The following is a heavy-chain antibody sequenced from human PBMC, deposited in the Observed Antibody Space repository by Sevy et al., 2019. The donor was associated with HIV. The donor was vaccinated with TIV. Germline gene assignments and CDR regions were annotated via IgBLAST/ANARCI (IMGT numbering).Heavy chain of an antibody. V-gene: IGHV3-30-3*01. J-gene: IGHJ5*02. CDR1: GFTFSSYA. D-gene: IGHD4-17*01. CDR3: ARDRTDYGDYGGWFDP. CDR2: ISYDETNK. Sequence: GGSLRLSCAASGFTFSSYAMHWVRQAPGKGLEWVALISYDETNKYYTDSVKGRFTISRDNSKNTLSLQRNSLRPEDTAVYYCARDRTDYGDYGGWFDPWGQGTLVTVSS.